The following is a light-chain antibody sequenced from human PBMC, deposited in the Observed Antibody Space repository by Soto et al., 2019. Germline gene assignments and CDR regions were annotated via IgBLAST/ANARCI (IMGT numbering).Light chain of an antibody. V-gene: IGKV1-9*01. J-gene: IGKJ2*01. CDR3: QQLNSDWYA. CDR1: RGISTY. Sequence: DIQLTQSPSFLSASVGGRVTITCRASRGISTYLAWYLQRPGKAPKLLIYGASTLQSGVPSRFSGSGSGTEFTLTISSLQPEDFGTYYCQQLNSDWYAFGQGTKLEIK. CDR2: GAS.